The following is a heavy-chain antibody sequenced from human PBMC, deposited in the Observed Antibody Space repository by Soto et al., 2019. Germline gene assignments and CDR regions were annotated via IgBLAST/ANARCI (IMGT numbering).Heavy chain of an antibody. V-gene: IGHV3-74*01. Sequence: GGSLRLSCAASGFTFSSSWVHWVRQAPGKGLVWVSRVSGDGSSTNYADSVKGRFTISRDNAKNSLYLQMNSLRIEDAAVYYCARNRDYAFDYWGRGTLVTVSS. J-gene: IGHJ4*02. CDR2: VSGDGSST. CDR1: GFTFSSSW. CDR3: ARNRDYAFDY. D-gene: IGHD4-17*01.